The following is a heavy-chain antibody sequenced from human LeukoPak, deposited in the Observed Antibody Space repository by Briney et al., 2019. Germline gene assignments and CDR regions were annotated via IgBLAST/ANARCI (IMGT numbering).Heavy chain of an antibody. Sequence: GSSVKVSCKASGGTFSSYDISWVRQAPGQGLEWMGRIIRILGIANYAQKFQGRVTITADKSTSTAYMELSSLRCEDTAVYYCARAIYSSSWYSAYYYYGMDVWGQGTTVTVSS. V-gene: IGHV1-69*04. CDR1: GGTFSSYD. CDR3: ARAIYSSSWYSAYYYYGMDV. D-gene: IGHD6-13*01. CDR2: IIRILGIA. J-gene: IGHJ6*02.